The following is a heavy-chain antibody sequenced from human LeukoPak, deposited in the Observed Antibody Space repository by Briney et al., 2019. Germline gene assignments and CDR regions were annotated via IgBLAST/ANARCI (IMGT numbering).Heavy chain of an antibody. D-gene: IGHD6-13*01. CDR3: ARNLIPEQLVLNF. V-gene: IGHV4-59*01. CDR2: IYYTGST. J-gene: IGHJ4*02. CDR1: GGSISNYY. Sequence: PSETLSLTCTVSGGSISNYYWNWIRQPPGKGLEWIGYIYYTGSTNYNPSLKSQVTMSVDTSKNQFSLNLKSVTPEDTAVYYCARNLIPEQLVLNFWGQGTLVTVSS.